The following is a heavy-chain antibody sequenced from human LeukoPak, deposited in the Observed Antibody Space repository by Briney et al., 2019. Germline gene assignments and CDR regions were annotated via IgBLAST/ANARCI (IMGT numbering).Heavy chain of an antibody. D-gene: IGHD3-10*01. CDR3: AKTSGSPHYFDY. CDR2: LYSGGST. V-gene: IGHV3-53*01. CDR1: GFTVSTNY. Sequence: GGSLRLSCAASGFTVSTNYMSWVRQAPGKGLEWVSVLYSGGSTYYADSVKGRFTISRDNSKNTLYLRMDTLRAEDTAVYYCAKTSGSPHYFDYWGQGALVTVSS. J-gene: IGHJ4*02.